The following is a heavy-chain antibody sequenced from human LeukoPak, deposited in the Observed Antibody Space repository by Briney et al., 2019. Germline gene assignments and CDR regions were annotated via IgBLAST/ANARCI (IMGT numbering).Heavy chain of an antibody. J-gene: IGHJ4*02. D-gene: IGHD1-14*01. CDR2: INHSGST. Sequence: SETLSLTCAVYGGSFSGYYWSWIRQPPGKGLEWIGEINHSGSTNYNPSLKSRVTISVDTSKNQFSLKLSSVTAADTAVYYCARETSPGWVYYWGQGTLVTVSS. CDR1: GGSFSGYY. CDR3: ARETSPGWVYY. V-gene: IGHV4-34*01.